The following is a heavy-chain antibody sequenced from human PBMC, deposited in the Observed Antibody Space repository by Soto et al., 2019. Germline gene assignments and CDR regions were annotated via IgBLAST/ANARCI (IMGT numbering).Heavy chain of an antibody. CDR1: GGTFSSYA. CDR2: FIPIFGTA. V-gene: IGHV1-69*01. J-gene: IGHJ4*02. CDR3: ASVGYYDSSGYYFDY. D-gene: IGHD3-22*01. Sequence: KVSFNASGGTFSSYAISLVRHTPGQGLEWMGGFIPIFGTANYAQKFQGRVTITADESTSTAYMELSSLRYEDTAVYYCASVGYYDSSGYYFDYWGQGTLVTVSS.